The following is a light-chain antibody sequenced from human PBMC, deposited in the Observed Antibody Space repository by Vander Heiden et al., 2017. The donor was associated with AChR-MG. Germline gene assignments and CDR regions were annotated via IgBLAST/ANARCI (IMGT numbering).Light chain of an antibody. V-gene: IGLV2-14*02. Sequence: QSAPTQPASVSRAPGQSLTLPCTAAREFLLNYKFVSRDQQHPGRTPKLTVFHVCTRPPGVASRFSGSKSGSTASLTISGVQAEDEAEYYCASYSGSVSPFVLFGGGTNLIVL. CDR2: HVC. CDR3: ASYSGSVSPFVL. CDR1: REFLLNYKF. J-gene: IGLJ2*01.